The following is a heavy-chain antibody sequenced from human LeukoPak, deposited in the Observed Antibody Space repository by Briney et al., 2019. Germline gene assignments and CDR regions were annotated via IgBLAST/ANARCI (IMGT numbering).Heavy chain of an antibody. D-gene: IGHD6-13*01. V-gene: IGHV3-30*02. CDR1: GFTFSSYG. Sequence: GGSLRLSCAASGFTFSSYGMHWVRRAPGKGLEWVAFIRYDGSNKYYADSVKGRFTISRDNSKNTLYLQMNSLRAEDTAVYYCAKDGGSSWSYFDYWGQGTLVTVSS. CDR2: IRYDGSNK. J-gene: IGHJ4*02. CDR3: AKDGGSSWSYFDY.